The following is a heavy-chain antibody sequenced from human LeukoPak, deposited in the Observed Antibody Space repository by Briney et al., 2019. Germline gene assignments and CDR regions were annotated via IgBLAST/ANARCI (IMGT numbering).Heavy chain of an antibody. J-gene: IGHJ6*03. V-gene: IGHV4-34*01. CDR3: ARGDSSGWYGCYYYYMDV. CDR2: INHSGST. Sequence: MSSETLSLTCAVHGGSFSGYYWSWIRQPPGKGLEWIGEINHSGSTNYNPSLKSRVTISVDTSKNQFSLKLSSVTAADTAVYYCARGDSSGWYGCYYYYMDVWGKGTTVTVSS. D-gene: IGHD6-19*01. CDR1: GGSFSGYY.